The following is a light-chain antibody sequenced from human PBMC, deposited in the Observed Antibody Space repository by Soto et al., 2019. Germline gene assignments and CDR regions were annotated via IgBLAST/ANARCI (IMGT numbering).Light chain of an antibody. CDR2: EGT. Sequence: QSALAQPASVSGSPGQSITISCTGTSSDVGNYDLVSWYQQLPGKAPKLLIYEGTNQPSGISDRFSGSKSGNTASLTISGLQAEDEADDYCCSFAGSKTPYLFGSGTKVTVL. CDR3: CSFAGSKTPYL. CDR1: SSDVGNYDL. J-gene: IGLJ1*01. V-gene: IGLV2-23*01.